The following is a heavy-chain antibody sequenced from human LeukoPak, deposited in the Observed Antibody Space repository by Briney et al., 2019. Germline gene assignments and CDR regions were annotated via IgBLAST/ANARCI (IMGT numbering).Heavy chain of an antibody. CDR1: TFTINIYA. Sequence: GGSLRLSCAPSTFTINIYAMTWVRQAPGKGLEWVSSITVNGRGTSYADSVKGRFTISRDNSKNALYLQMNSLSAEDAAIYYCAKDPNGDYVGAFDSWDQGTMVTVSS. CDR3: AKDPNGDYVGAFDS. V-gene: IGHV3-23*01. CDR2: ITVNGRGT. J-gene: IGHJ3*02. D-gene: IGHD4-17*01.